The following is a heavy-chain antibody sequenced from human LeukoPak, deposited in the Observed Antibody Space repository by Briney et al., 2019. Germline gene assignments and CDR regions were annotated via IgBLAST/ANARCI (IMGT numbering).Heavy chain of an antibody. D-gene: IGHD6-6*01. J-gene: IGHJ4*02. Sequence: GESLQISCQGSGYSFTSYWIGWVRQMPGKGLEWMGIIYPGDSDTRYSPSFQGQVTISADKSISTAYLQWSSLKASDTAMYYCARRLGAGWQLGGYYFDYWGQGTLVTVSS. CDR2: IYPGDSDT. CDR1: GYSFTSYW. CDR3: ARRLGAGWQLGGYYFDY. V-gene: IGHV5-51*01.